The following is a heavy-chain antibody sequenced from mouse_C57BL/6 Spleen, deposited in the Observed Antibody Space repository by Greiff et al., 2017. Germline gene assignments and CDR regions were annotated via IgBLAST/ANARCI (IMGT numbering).Heavy chain of an antibody. J-gene: IGHJ4*01. CDR3: AIGIYYGYDGYAMDY. D-gene: IGHD2-2*01. Sequence: EVQGVESGGGLVQPGGSLSLSCAASGFTFTDYYMSWVRQPPGKALEWLGFIRNKANGYTTEYSASVKGRFTISRDNSQSILYLQMNALRAEDSATYYCAIGIYYGYDGYAMDYWGQGTSVTVSS. V-gene: IGHV7-3*01. CDR2: IRNKANGYTT. CDR1: GFTFTDYY.